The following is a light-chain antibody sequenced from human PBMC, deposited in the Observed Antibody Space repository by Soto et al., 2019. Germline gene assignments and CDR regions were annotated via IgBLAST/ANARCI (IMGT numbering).Light chain of an antibody. CDR2: GVF. CDR3: QQYGDSPWT. CDR1: QSVGSTY. J-gene: IGKJ1*01. V-gene: IGKV3-20*01. Sequence: EVVLTQSPGTLSLSPGERATLSCRASQSVGSTYLAWYQRKPGQAPRLLIYGVFSRATSIPDRFSGSGSGTDFTLTISRLEPEDFAVYYCQQYGDSPWTFGQGTKVEIK.